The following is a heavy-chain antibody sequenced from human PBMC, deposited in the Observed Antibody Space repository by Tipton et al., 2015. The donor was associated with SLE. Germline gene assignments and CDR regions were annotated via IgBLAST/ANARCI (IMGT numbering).Heavy chain of an antibody. CDR3: ATASVGSGWYDWYFDL. D-gene: IGHD6-19*01. Sequence: SLRLSCASSGFTLTGYVMTWVRQAPGEGLEWVSLLYSGGSSYYVDSIKGRFTISRDNSKNTLYLQMNSLRADDTAVYYCATASVGSGWYDWYFDLWGRGTLVTVSS. CDR2: LYSGGSS. J-gene: IGHJ2*01. V-gene: IGHV3-23*03. CDR1: GFTLTGYV.